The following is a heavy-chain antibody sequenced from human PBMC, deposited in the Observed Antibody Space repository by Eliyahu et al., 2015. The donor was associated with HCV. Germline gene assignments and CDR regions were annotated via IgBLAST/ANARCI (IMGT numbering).Heavy chain of an antibody. D-gene: IGHD2-8*01. CDR1: GFTFSGYG. CDR2: ISYDGSHK. J-gene: IGHJ4*02. Sequence: QVQLEESGGGVVQPGRSLRLSCAASGFTFSGYGMLWVRQAPGKGLEWVAIISYDGSHKYYADSVKGRFTISRDDSKNTLYLQMSSLRPEDTAVYYCAKEYTNGYRAPDYWGQGTLVTVSS. CDR3: AKEYTNGYRAPDY. V-gene: IGHV3-30*18.